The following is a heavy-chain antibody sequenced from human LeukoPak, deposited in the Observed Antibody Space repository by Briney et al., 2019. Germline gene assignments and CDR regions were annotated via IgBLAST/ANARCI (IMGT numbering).Heavy chain of an antibody. D-gene: IGHD3-3*01. CDR3: AKDYDFWSGYYIPSWCYFDY. CDR2: ISGSGGST. J-gene: IGHJ4*02. V-gene: IGHV3-23*01. CDR1: GFTFSSYA. Sequence: GGSLRLSCAASGFTFSSYAMSWVRQAPGKGLEWVSAISGSGGSTYYADSVKGRFTISRDNSKNTLYLQMNSLRAEDTAVYYCAKDYDFWSGYYIPSWCYFDYCGQGTLVTVSS.